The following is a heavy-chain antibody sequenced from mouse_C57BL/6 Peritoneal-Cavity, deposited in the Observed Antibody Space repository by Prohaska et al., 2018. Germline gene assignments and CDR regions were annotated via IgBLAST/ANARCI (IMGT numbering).Heavy chain of an antibody. CDR3: RRGEWDAN. D-gene: IGHD4-1*01. CDR2: IYPGNGDT. V-gene: IGHV1-12*01. J-gene: IGHJ3*01. CDR1: GYTFTSYN. Sequence: QAYLQQSGAELVRPGASVKLSCKASGYTFTSYNMHWVKQTPRHGLDWIGAIYPGNGDTSYNQKFKGKATLTVDKSCSTDDKQLSSLTSEGCAFYISRRGEWDANWGQGPLVIASA.